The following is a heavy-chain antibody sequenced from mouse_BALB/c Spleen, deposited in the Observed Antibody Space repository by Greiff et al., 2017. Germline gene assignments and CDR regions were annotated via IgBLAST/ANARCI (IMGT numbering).Heavy chain of an antibody. V-gene: IGHV2-9*02. CDR3: ARDRDLFITTVVATDYAMDY. J-gene: IGHJ4*01. CDR2: IWAGGST. D-gene: IGHD1-1*01. CDR1: GFSLTSYG. Sequence: VQLQESGPGLVAPSQSLSITCTVSGFSLTSYGVHWVRQPPGKGLEWLGVIWAGGSTNYNSALMSRLSISKDNSKSQVFLKMNSLQTDDTAMYYCARDRDLFITTVVATDYAMDYWGQGTSVTVSS.